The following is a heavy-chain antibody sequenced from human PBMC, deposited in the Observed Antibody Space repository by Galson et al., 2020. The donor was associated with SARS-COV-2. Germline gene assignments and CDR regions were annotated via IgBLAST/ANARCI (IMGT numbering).Heavy chain of an antibody. V-gene: IGHV4-34*01. J-gene: IGHJ4*02. CDR2: INHSGST. Sequence: SQTLSLTCAVYGGSFSGYYWSWIRPPPGKGLEWIGEINHSGSTNYNPSLKSRVTISLATSKNQFSLKVSSVTAADTAVYYCARSQGVLGIADYWGQGTLVTLSS. CDR3: ARSQGVLGIADY. D-gene: IGHD6-13*01. CDR1: GGSFSGYY.